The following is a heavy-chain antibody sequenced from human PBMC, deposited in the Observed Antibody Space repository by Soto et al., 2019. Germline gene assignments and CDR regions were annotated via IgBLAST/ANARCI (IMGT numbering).Heavy chain of an antibody. D-gene: IGHD6-25*01. Sequence: GESLKISCKGSGYSFTNYWIGWVRQMPGKGLEWMGIIYPGDSDTRYSPSVQGQVTISADTSISTASLQWSSRKASDTDMYYCSRQAASSYYHGMGVWGQGTTVTVSS. J-gene: IGHJ6*02. CDR2: IYPGDSDT. V-gene: IGHV5-51*01. CDR1: GYSFTNYW. CDR3: SRQAASSYYHGMGV.